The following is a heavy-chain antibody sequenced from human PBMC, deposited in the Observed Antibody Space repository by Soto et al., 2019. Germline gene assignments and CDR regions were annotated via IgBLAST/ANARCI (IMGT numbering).Heavy chain of an antibody. Sequence: GASVKVSCKASGFTFTSSAVQWVRQARGQRLEWIGWIVVGSGNTNYAQKFQERVTITRDMSTSTAYMELSGLRSEDTAVYYCAADGNPYYDILTGYYKAAPNFDYWGQGTLVTVSS. D-gene: IGHD3-9*01. CDR2: IVVGSGNT. CDR3: AADGNPYYDILTGYYKAAPNFDY. J-gene: IGHJ4*02. V-gene: IGHV1-58*01. CDR1: GFTFTSSA.